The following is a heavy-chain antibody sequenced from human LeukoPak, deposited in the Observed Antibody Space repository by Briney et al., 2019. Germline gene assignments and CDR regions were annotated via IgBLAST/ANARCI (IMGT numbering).Heavy chain of an antibody. CDR2: ISSSSSYI. Sequence: MTGGSLRLSCAASGFTFNTYGMNWVRQAPGKGLEWVSSISSSSSYIYYADSVKGRFTISRDNAKNSLYLQMNSLRAEDTAVYYCARVRESSGWSFFDYWGQGTLVTVSS. D-gene: IGHD6-19*01. CDR1: GFTFNTYG. J-gene: IGHJ4*02. CDR3: ARVRESSGWSFFDY. V-gene: IGHV3-21*01.